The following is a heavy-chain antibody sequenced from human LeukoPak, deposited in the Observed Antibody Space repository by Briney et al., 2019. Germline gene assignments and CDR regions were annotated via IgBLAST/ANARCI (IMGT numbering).Heavy chain of an antibody. CDR1: GYSFSTYW. Sequence: GESLKISCKGSGYSFSTYWIGWVRQMPGRDLEWMGIIYPGDSLTRYSPSFQGQVTISVDTSISTAYLQWSSLEASDTAMYYCARRRGAVTGTPYYFDYWGQGTLVTVSS. J-gene: IGHJ4*02. CDR2: IYPGDSLT. D-gene: IGHD6-19*01. V-gene: IGHV5-51*01. CDR3: ARRRGAVTGTPYYFDY.